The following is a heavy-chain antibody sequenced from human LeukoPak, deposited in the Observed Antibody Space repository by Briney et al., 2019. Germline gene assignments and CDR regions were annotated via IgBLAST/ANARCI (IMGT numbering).Heavy chain of an antibody. CDR2: ISAYNGNT. Sequence: GASVKVSCKASGYTFINYGSTWVRQAPGQGLEWMGWISAYNGNTNYAQKLQGRVTMTTDTSTSTAYMELRSLRSDDTAVYYCARAAPALTVTTDFDYWGQGTLVTVSS. CDR1: GYTFINYG. CDR3: ARAAPALTVTTDFDY. V-gene: IGHV1-18*04. D-gene: IGHD4-11*01. J-gene: IGHJ4*02.